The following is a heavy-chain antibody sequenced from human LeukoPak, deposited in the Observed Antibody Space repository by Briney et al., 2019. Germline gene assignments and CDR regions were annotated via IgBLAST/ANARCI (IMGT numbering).Heavy chain of an antibody. D-gene: IGHD6-19*01. J-gene: IGHJ4*02. Sequence: ASVKVSCKASGYTFTSYYLYWVRQAPGQGLEWMGLINPSGGSTRYAQKFQGRVTMTRDTSTSTVYMELSSLRSEDTAVYYCARDSRLTDSSGWYPFDYWGQGTLVTVSS. CDR2: INPSGGST. CDR3: ARDSRLTDSSGWYPFDY. CDR1: GYTFTSYY. V-gene: IGHV1-46*01.